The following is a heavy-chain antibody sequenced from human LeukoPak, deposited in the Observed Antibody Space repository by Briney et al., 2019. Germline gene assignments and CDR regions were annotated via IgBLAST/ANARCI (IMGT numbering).Heavy chain of an antibody. D-gene: IGHD5-24*01. Sequence: PGGSLRLSCAASGFTFSGSAMHWVRQASGKGLEWVGRIRSKANSYATAYAASVKGGFTISRDDSKSTAYLQMNSLKTEDTAVYYCTRHPGDGYNRDYWGQGILVSVSS. CDR1: GFTFSGSA. V-gene: IGHV3-73*01. CDR3: TRHPGDGYNRDY. J-gene: IGHJ4*02. CDR2: IRSKANSYAT.